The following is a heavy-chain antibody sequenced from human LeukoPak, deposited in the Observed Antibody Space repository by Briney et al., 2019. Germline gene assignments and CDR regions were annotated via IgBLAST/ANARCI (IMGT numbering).Heavy chain of an antibody. CDR1: GYSFTSYW. CDR3: ARIPHTVAGHFDY. CDR2: IYPGDSDT. V-gene: IGHV5-51*01. J-gene: IGHJ4*02. Sequence: GESLKISCKGSGYSFTSYWIGWVRQMPGKGLEWMGIIYPGDSDTRYSPSFQGQVTISADKSISTAYLQWSSQKASDTAMYYCARIPHTVAGHFDYWGQGTLVTVSS. D-gene: IGHD6-19*01.